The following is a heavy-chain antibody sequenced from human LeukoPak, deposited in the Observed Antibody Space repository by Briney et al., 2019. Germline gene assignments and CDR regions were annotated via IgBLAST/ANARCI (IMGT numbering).Heavy chain of an antibody. D-gene: IGHD2/OR15-2a*01. CDR2: ISSSGSTI. J-gene: IGHJ5*02. CDR1: GFTFRSYE. V-gene: IGHV3-48*03. Sequence: QPGGSLRLSCAASGFTFRSYEMNWVRQAPGRGLEWVSYISSSGSTIYYADSVKGRFTISRDNAKNSLYLHMNSLRAEDTALYYCARDPFFSVPWGQGTLVTVSS. CDR3: ARDPFFSVP.